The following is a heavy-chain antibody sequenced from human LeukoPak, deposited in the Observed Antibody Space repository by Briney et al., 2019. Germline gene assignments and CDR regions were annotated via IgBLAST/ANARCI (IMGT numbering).Heavy chain of an antibody. CDR1: GFTFSSYA. J-gene: IGHJ4*02. D-gene: IGHD3-16*02. CDR2: ISGSGGST. CDR3: AKTFGGVIANDY. Sequence: PGGSLRLSCAASGFTFSSYAMSWVRQAPGKGLEWVSAISGSGGSTYYADSVKGRFTISRDNSKNTLYLRMNSLRAEDTAVYYCAKTFGGVIANDYWGQGTLVTVSS. V-gene: IGHV3-23*01.